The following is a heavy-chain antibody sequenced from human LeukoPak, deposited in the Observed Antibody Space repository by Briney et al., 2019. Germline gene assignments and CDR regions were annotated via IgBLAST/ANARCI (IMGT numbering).Heavy chain of an antibody. D-gene: IGHD1-20*01. J-gene: IGHJ4*02. Sequence: GGSLRLSCAASGFTFSSYWMHWVRQAPGKGLVWVSSISRSSSYINYADSVKGRFTISRDNAKNSLYLQMNSLRAEGTAVYYCAREYNSPNRFDYWGQGTLVTVSS. CDR2: ISRSSSYI. CDR1: GFTFSSYW. V-gene: IGHV3-21*06. CDR3: AREYNSPNRFDY.